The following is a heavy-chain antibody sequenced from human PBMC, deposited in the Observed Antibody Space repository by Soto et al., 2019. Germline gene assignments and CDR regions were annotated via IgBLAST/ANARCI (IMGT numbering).Heavy chain of an antibody. D-gene: IGHD6-13*01. V-gene: IGHV1-69*06. J-gene: IGHJ4*02. Sequence: QVQLMQSGAEVKKPVSSVKVSCKASGGTFSSYAISWVRQAPGQGLEWMGGIIPIFGTANYAQKFQGRVTITADKSTSTAYMELSSLRSEDTAVYYCARAVRISAAGTGIDYWGQGTLVTVSS. CDR1: GGTFSSYA. CDR3: ARAVRISAAGTGIDY. CDR2: IIPIFGTA.